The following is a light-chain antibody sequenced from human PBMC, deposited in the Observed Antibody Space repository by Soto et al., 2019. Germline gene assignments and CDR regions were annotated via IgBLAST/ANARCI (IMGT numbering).Light chain of an antibody. CDR2: SNT. CDR3: AAWDDSLNGVV. V-gene: IGLV1-44*01. CDR1: SSNIGSHT. Sequence: SVLTQPPSASGTPGQTIAISCSGGSSNIGSHTVNWYQQLPGTAPRLLIYSNTQRPSGGPDRFSGSKSGTSASLAISGLQSEYEGDYYCAAWDDSLNGVVFVGGTKLTVL. J-gene: IGLJ2*01.